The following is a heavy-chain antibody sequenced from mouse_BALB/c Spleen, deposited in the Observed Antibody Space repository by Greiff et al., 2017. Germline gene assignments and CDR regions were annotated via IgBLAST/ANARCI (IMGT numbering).Heavy chain of an antibody. CDR3: ARGLFYYFDY. CDR1: GFTFSDYY. Sequence: EVKVVESGGGLVKPGGSLKLSCAASGFTFSDYYMYWVRQTPEKRLEWVATISDGGSYTYYPDSVKGRFTISRDNAKNNLYLQMSSLKSEDTAMYYCARGLFYYFDYWGQGTTLTVSS. J-gene: IGHJ2*01. D-gene: IGHD1-3*01. V-gene: IGHV5-4*02. CDR2: ISDGGSYT.